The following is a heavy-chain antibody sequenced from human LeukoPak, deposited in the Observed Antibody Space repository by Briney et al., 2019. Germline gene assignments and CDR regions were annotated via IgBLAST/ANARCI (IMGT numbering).Heavy chain of an antibody. Sequence: ASVKVSCKASGGTFSSYAISWVRQAPGQGLEWIAWINTNTGGTKYAQKYQGRVTLTRDTSISTVYMELSSLRSDDTAVYYCARVASAGRQYCSNGICYVFDPWGQGTLVTVSS. CDR1: GGTFSSYA. CDR3: ARVASAGRQYCSNGICYVFDP. V-gene: IGHV1-2*02. D-gene: IGHD2-8*01. CDR2: INTNTGGT. J-gene: IGHJ5*02.